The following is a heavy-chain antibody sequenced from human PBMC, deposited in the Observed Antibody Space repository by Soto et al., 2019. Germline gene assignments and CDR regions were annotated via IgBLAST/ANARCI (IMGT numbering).Heavy chain of an antibody. V-gene: IGHV3-30*18. Sequence: QVQLVESGGGVVQPGRSLRLSCAASGFTFSSYGMHWVRQAPGKGLEWVAVISYDGSNKYYADSVKGRFTISRDNSKNTLYLQMNSLRAEDTAVYYCAKGAAGEPYYYYGMDVWGQGTTVTVSS. CDR3: AKGAAGEPYYYYGMDV. J-gene: IGHJ6*02. CDR2: ISYDGSNK. D-gene: IGHD6-25*01. CDR1: GFTFSSYG.